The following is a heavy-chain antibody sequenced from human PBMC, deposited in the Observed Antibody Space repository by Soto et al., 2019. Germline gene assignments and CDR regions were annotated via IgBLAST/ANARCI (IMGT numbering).Heavy chain of an antibody. V-gene: IGHV5-51*01. J-gene: IGHJ3*02. CDR1: GYSFISYW. CDR3: ARIIGYCRNNDCSWTFDI. D-gene: IGHD2-2*03. Sequence: GDSLKISCKTSGYSFISYWVAWVRQKPGKGLEWMGTFYPGDSTSTYSPSFQGQVTISVDKSISTAYLHLSSLKASDTAMYYCARIIGYCRNNDCSWTFDIWGQGTMVT. CDR2: FYPGDSTS.